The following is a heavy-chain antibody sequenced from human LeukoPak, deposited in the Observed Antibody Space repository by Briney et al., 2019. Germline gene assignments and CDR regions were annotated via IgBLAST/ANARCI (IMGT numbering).Heavy chain of an antibody. D-gene: IGHD2-2*01. CDR1: GFTFSSYA. CDR2: ISGSGGST. V-gene: IGHV3-23*01. CDR3: AKDRLRGGYCSSTSCYRRPDAFDI. J-gene: IGHJ3*02. Sequence: PGGSLRLSCAASGFTFSSYAMSWVRQAPGKGLEWVSAISGSGGSTYYADSVKGRFTISRDNSKNTPYLQMNSLRAEDTAVYYCAKDRLRGGYCSSTSCYRRPDAFDIWGQGTMVTVSS.